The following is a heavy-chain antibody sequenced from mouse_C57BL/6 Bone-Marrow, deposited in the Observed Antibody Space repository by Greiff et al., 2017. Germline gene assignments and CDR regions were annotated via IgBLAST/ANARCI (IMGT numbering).Heavy chain of an antibody. CDR2: IDPSDSYT. J-gene: IGHJ2*01. CDR1: GYTFTSYW. Sequence: QVQLKQPGAELVMPGASVKLSCKASGYTFTSYWMHWVKQSPGQGLEWIGEIDPSDSYTNYNQKFKGKSTLTVDKSSSTAYMQLSSLTSEDSAVYYCARWGTTVVAYYFDYWGQGTTLTVSS. D-gene: IGHD1-1*01. V-gene: IGHV1-69*01. CDR3: ARWGTTVVAYYFDY.